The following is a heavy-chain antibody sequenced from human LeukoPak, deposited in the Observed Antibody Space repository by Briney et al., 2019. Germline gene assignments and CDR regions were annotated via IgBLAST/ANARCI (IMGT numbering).Heavy chain of an antibody. D-gene: IGHD6-13*01. Sequence: GGSLRLSCAASGFTFSSYWMHWVRQAPGKGLVWVSRINGDGSSTSYADSVRGRFTISRDNAKNTLYLQMNSLRAEDTAVYYCARDHAAGTLLSWFDPWGQGTLVTVSS. CDR3: ARDHAAGTLLSWFDP. V-gene: IGHV3-74*01. CDR1: GFTFSSYW. CDR2: INGDGSST. J-gene: IGHJ5*02.